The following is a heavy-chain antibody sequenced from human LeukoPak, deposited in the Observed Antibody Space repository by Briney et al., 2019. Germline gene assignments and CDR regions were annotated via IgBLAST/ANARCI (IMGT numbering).Heavy chain of an antibody. Sequence: GGSVRLSCAAAGFTFSSYAMSWVRQAPGKGLEWVSAITGSGGSTYYADSVKGRFTISRDNSKNTLYLQMNSLRAEDTAVYYCAKIAVAVKANDAFDIWGQGTMVTVSS. V-gene: IGHV3-23*01. J-gene: IGHJ3*02. D-gene: IGHD6-19*01. CDR3: AKIAVAVKANDAFDI. CDR2: ITGSGGST. CDR1: GFTFSSYA.